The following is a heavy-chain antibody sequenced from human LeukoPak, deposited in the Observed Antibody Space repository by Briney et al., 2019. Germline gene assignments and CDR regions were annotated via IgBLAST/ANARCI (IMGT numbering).Heavy chain of an antibody. V-gene: IGHV3-23*01. Sequence: PGGSLRLSCAASGFTFSSYAMGWVRQAPGKGLEWVSAISGSGGSTYYADSVKGRFTISRDNSKNTLYLQMNSLRAEDTAVYYCAKDAAVTMVRGVIKIKAPSYFDYWGQGTLVTVSS. D-gene: IGHD3-10*01. J-gene: IGHJ4*02. CDR1: GFTFSSYA. CDR3: AKDAAVTMVRGVIKIKAPSYFDY. CDR2: ISGSGGST.